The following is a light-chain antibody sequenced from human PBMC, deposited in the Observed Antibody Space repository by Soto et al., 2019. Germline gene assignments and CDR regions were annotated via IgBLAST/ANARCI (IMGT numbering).Light chain of an antibody. Sequence: DIQMTPSPSSLSASVGDRVTIKCRASQSISSYLNWYQQKPGKAPKGLIYAESSWQSGVPSRFSGIGSGTDCTLSISRLQTEDIATYYCRLRESCPLTCGGGTKV. CDR1: QSISSY. V-gene: IGKV1-39*01. J-gene: IGKJ4*02. CDR3: RLRESCPLT. CDR2: AES.